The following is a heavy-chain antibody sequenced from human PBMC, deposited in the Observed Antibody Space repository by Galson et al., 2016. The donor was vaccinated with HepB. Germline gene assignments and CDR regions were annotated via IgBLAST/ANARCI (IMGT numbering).Heavy chain of an antibody. D-gene: IGHD2-21*02. Sequence: PALVKPTQTLTLTCTFSGFSLSTAGVGVGWIRQPPGKALEWLALVYWNDNKRYNPSLDNRLTISEDSSKKPVVLTVTNVDPVDTATYYCALSPTLYGDHMDFEYWGQGILVTVSS. J-gene: IGHJ4*02. V-gene: IGHV2-5*01. CDR3: ALSPTLYGDHMDFEY. CDR1: GFSLSTAGVG. CDR2: VYWNDNK.